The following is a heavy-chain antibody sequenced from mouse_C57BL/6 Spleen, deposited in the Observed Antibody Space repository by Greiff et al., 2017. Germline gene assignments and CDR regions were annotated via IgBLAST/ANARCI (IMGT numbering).Heavy chain of an antibody. CDR1: GFTFSSYG. J-gene: IGHJ4*01. Sequence: VQLKESGGDLVKPGGSLKLSCAASGFTFSSYGMSWVRQTPDKRLEWVATISSGGSYTYYPDSVKGRFTISRDNAKNTLYLQMSSLKSEDTAMYYCARRGDYDYAMDYWGQGTSVTVSS. CDR2: ISSGGSYT. D-gene: IGHD2-4*01. V-gene: IGHV5-6*01. CDR3: ARRGDYDYAMDY.